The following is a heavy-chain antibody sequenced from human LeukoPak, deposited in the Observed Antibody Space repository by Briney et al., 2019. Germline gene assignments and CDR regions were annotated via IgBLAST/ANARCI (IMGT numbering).Heavy chain of an antibody. D-gene: IGHD4-11*01. CDR1: GGSISSYY. CDR3: ATTTVTTLVDAFDI. Sequence: PSETLSLTCTVSGGSISSYYWSWIRQPPGKGLEWIGYIYYSGSTSYNPSLKSRVTISVDTSKNQFSLKLSSVTAADTAVYYCATTTVTTLVDAFDIWGQGTMVTVSS. V-gene: IGHV4-59*08. J-gene: IGHJ3*02. CDR2: IYYSGST.